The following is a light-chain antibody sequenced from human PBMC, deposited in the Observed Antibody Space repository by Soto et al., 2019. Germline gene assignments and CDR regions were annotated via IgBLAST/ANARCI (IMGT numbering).Light chain of an antibody. J-gene: IGKJ2*01. CDR2: GSS. Sequence: DIVLTQSPGTLSLSPGERVILSCRTSQSISSSALAWYQQKPGQAPSLLIDGSSRRATGLPDRFSGSGSGTDFTVTISSLEPEDFAVYFCQQYVTSPYTFGQGTKREI. CDR1: QSISSSA. CDR3: QQYVTSPYT. V-gene: IGKV3-20*01.